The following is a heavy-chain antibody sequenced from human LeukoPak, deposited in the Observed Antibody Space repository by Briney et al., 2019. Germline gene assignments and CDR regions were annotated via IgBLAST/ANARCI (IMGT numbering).Heavy chain of an antibody. D-gene: IGHD3-10*01. CDR1: GGSFSGYY. CDR3: ARWGRGLWFGESYYFDY. CDR2: IYYSGST. J-gene: IGHJ4*02. V-gene: IGHV4-59*01. Sequence: SETLSLTCAVYGGSFSGYYWSWIRQPPGKGLEWIGYIYYSGSTNYNPSLKSRVTISVDTSKNQFSLKLSSVTAADTAVYYCARWGRGLWFGESYYFDYWGQGTLVTVSS.